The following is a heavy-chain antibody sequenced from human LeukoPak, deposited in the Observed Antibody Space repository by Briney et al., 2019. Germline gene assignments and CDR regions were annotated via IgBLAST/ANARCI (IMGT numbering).Heavy chain of an antibody. CDR2: IIPIFGTA. CDR1: GGTFSSYA. V-gene: IGHV1-69*13. J-gene: IGHJ4*02. Sequence: SVKVSCKASGGTFSSYAISWVRQAPGQGLEWMGGIIPIFGTANYAQKFQGRVTITADESTSTAYMELSSLRSEDTAVYYCAKDRGSSGWNLAFPVYWGQGTLVTVSS. D-gene: IGHD6-19*01. CDR3: AKDRGSSGWNLAFPVY.